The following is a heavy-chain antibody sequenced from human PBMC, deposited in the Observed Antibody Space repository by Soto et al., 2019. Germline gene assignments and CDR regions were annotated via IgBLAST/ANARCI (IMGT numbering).Heavy chain of an antibody. J-gene: IGHJ4*02. D-gene: IGHD3-10*01. V-gene: IGHV4-59*01. CDR3: ARGARFGELLF. CDR2: IYYSGST. Sequence: SETLSLTCTVSGVSISSYYWSWIRQPPGKGLEWIGYIYYSGSTNYNPSLKSRVTISVDTSKNQFSLKLSSVTAADTAVYYCARGARFGELLFWGQGTLVTVSS. CDR1: GVSISSYY.